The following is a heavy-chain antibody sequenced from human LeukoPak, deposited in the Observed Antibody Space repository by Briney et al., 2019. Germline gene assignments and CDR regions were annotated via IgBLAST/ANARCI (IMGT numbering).Heavy chain of an antibody. J-gene: IGHJ4*02. CDR1: GFTFSSYW. Sequence: GGSLRLSCAASGFTFSSYWTNWARQAPGKGLEWVASINHNGNVNYYVDSVKGRFTISRDNSKNTLYLQMNSLRAEDTAVYYCAREGYYDSPLLLDYWGQGTLVTVSS. V-gene: IGHV3-7*01. CDR2: INHNGNVN. D-gene: IGHD3-22*01. CDR3: AREGYYDSPLLLDY.